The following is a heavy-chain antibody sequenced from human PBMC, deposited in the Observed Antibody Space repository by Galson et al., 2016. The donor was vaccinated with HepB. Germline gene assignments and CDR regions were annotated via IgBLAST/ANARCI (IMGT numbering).Heavy chain of an antibody. CDR2: ISSSSSYI. CDR3: ARPSSSSWAFDN. V-gene: IGHV3-21*04. D-gene: IGHD6-6*01. J-gene: IGHJ4*02. Sequence: SLRLSCAASGFTFSSYSMNWVRQAPGKGLEWVSSISSSSSYIYYADSVKGRFTISRDNAKNSLYLQMNSLRAEDTAVYYCARPSSSSWAFDNWGQGTLVTVSS. CDR1: GFTFSSYS.